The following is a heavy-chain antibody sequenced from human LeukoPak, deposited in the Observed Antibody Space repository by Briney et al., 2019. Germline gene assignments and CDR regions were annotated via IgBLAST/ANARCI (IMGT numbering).Heavy chain of an antibody. V-gene: IGHV1-18*01. J-gene: IGHJ4*02. D-gene: IGHD2-21*02. CDR3: ARPTRAYCGGDCLPVN. CDR2: ISTYNGNT. Sequence: ASVKVSCKASGYTFSSQGISWVRQAPGQGLEWMGWISTYNGNTNYAQKFQGRVTMTTDTSTSTVYMELSSLRSEDTAVYYCARPTRAYCGGDCLPVNWGQGTLVTVSS. CDR1: GYTFSSQG.